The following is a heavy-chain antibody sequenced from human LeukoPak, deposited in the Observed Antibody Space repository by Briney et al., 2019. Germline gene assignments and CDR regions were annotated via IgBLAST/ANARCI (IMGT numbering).Heavy chain of an antibody. CDR2: IYSGGST. J-gene: IGHJ5*02. Sequence: PGGSLRLSCAASGFTVSSNYMSWVRQAPGKGLEWVSVIYSGGSTYYADSVKGRFTISRDNSKNTLYLQMNSLRAEDTAVYYCASTSRYSSSWLPTHAWGQGTLVTVSS. D-gene: IGHD6-13*01. V-gene: IGHV3-53*01. CDR3: ASTSRYSSSWLPTHA. CDR1: GFTVSSNY.